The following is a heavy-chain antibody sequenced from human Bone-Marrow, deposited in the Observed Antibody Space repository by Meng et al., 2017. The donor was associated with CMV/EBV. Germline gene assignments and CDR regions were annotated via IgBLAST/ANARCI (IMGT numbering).Heavy chain of an antibody. CDR3: ARGPKYSGHASH. D-gene: IGHD5-12*01. V-gene: IGHV4-34*01. CDR2: ITHSGST. J-gene: IGHJ4*02. CDR1: GGSFSGYF. Sequence: LTFAVYGGSFSGYFWSWIRQSPGKGLEWIGEITHSGSTNYNPSLKSRVTISVDTSKNQFSLKLRSVTAADTAVYYCARGPKYSGHASHWGQGTLVTVSS.